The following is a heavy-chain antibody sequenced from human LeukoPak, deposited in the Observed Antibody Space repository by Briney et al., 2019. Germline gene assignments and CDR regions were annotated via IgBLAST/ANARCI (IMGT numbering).Heavy chain of an antibody. J-gene: IGHJ3*02. CDR3: ARDVGYCSSTSCYSRMIGAFDI. Sequence: GASVKVSCKASGYTFTGYYTHWVRQAPGQGLEWMGWINPNSGGTNYAQKFQGRVTMTRDTSISTAYMELSRLRSDDTAVYYCARDVGYCSSTSCYSRMIGAFDIWGQGTMVTVSS. D-gene: IGHD2-2*01. CDR2: INPNSGGT. CDR1: GYTFTGYY. V-gene: IGHV1-2*02.